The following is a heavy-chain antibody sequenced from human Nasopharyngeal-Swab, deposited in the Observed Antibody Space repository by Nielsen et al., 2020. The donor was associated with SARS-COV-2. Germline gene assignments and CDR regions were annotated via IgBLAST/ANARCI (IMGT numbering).Heavy chain of an antibody. D-gene: IGHD3-3*01. J-gene: IGHJ4*02. V-gene: IGHV1-2*06. CDR2: INPNSGGT. CDR3: ARDQDVLDDTIFGVYDY. Sequence: ASVKVSCKASGYTFTGYYMHWVRQAPGQGLEWMGRINPNSGGTNYAQKLQGRVTMTTDTSTSTAYMELRSLRSDDTAVYYCARDQDVLDDTIFGVYDYWGQGTLVTVSS. CDR1: GYTFTGYY.